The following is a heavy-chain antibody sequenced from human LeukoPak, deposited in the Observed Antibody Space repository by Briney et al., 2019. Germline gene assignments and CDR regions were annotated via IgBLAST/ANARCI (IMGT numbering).Heavy chain of an antibody. CDR3: TRHQYCTNGVCYDLSYYMDV. CDR2: ISIDGVRT. CDR1: GFTFSSYA. D-gene: IGHD2-8*01. V-gene: IGHV3-64*01. J-gene: IGHJ6*03. Sequence: GGSLRLSCAASGFTFSSYAMHWVRQAPGKGLEYVSGISIDGVRTYYANSVKGRFTISRDNSKNTLYLQMGSLRAEDMAVYYCTRHQYCTNGVCYDLSYYMDVWGKGTTVTVSS.